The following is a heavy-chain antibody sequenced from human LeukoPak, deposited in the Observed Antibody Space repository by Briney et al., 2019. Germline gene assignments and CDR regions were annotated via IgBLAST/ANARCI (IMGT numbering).Heavy chain of an antibody. Sequence: SETLSLTCTFSGGSISNYYWSWIRQPAGEGLEWIGRMYASGSTSYNPSLKSRVTMSGDTSKNQLSLKLSSVTAADTAVYYCAASTEGLQVDYWGQGTLVTVSS. V-gene: IGHV4-4*07. CDR3: AASTEGLQVDY. D-gene: IGHD5-24*01. CDR2: MYASGST. J-gene: IGHJ4*02. CDR1: GGSISNYY.